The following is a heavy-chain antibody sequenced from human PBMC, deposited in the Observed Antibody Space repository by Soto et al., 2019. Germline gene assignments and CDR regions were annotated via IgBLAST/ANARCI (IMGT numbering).Heavy chain of an antibody. CDR2: IFYSGGT. CDR3: ATQSTGYYYGWFHP. CDR1: GDSISDSTYY. Sequence: QLQLQESGPGLVKPSETLSLTCTVSGDSISDSTYYWAWIRQPPGRGLEWIGSIFYSGGTFYNPSLKSRVTISVDTSKNQFSLRLSSVTAADMAVYYCATQSTGYYYGWFHPWGQGTLVTVSS. J-gene: IGHJ5*02. D-gene: IGHD3-22*01. V-gene: IGHV4-39*01.